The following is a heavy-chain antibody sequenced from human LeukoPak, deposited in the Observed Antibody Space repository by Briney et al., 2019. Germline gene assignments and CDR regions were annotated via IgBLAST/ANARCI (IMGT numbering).Heavy chain of an antibody. J-gene: IGHJ4*02. V-gene: IGHV1-18*01. Sequence: ASVKVSCKASGYTFTSYGISWVRQAPGQGLEWMGWISAYNGNTNYAQKLQGRVTMTTDTFTSTAYMELRSLRSDDTAVYYCARDPQRITIFGVVHPYFDYWGQGTLVTVSS. CDR3: ARDPQRITIFGVVHPYFDY. CDR1: GYTFTSYG. D-gene: IGHD3-3*01. CDR2: ISAYNGNT.